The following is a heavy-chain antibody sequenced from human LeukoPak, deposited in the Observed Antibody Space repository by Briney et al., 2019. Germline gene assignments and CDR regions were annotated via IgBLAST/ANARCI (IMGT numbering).Heavy chain of an antibody. CDR2: FYYSGST. CDR1: GGSISSYY. D-gene: IGHD3-9*01. Sequence: TSETLPLTCTVSGGSISSYYWSWIRQPPGKGLEWIGYFYYSGSTNYKPSLKSRVTISVDTSKNQFSLKLSSVPAADTAVYYCARGLTYYDFLTGYYTFPYFDYWGQGTLVTVSS. J-gene: IGHJ4*02. V-gene: IGHV4-59*01. CDR3: ARGLTYYDFLTGYYTFPYFDY.